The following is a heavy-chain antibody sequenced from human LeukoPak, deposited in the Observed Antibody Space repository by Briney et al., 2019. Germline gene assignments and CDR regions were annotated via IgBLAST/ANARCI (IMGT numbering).Heavy chain of an antibody. Sequence: GGSLRLSCAASGFTFSSYSMNWVRQAPGKGLEWVSSISSSSSYIYYADSVKGRFTISRDNAKNSLYLQMNSLRAEDTAVYYCASSRWELGFLWFDPWGQGTLVTVSS. CDR1: GFTFSSYS. J-gene: IGHJ5*02. D-gene: IGHD4-23*01. V-gene: IGHV3-21*01. CDR3: ASSRWELGFLWFDP. CDR2: ISSSSSYI.